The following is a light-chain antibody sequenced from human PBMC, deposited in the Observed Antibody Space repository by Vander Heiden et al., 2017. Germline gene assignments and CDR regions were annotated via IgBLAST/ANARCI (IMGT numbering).Light chain of an antibody. Sequence: EIVLTQSPGTLSLSPGERATLSCRASERVSSSYLAWYQQKPGQAPRRLIYGALSRATGIPDRFSGSGSGTDFTLTISRLEPEDFAVYYCQQYGSSPRVTFGPGTKVDIK. V-gene: IGKV3-20*01. CDR2: GAL. CDR1: ERVSSSY. CDR3: QQYGSSPRVT. J-gene: IGKJ3*01.